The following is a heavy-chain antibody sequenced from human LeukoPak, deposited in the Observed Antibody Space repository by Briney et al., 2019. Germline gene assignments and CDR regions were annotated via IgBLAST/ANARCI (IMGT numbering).Heavy chain of an antibody. CDR2: IYYTGST. D-gene: IGHD3-10*01. CDR3: ARDNKLWFEKEGYYYYGMDV. Sequence: SETLSLTCTVFGGSISSYYWSWIRHPPGKGLEWIGYIYYTGSTNYNPSLKSRVTISVDTSKNQFSLKLSSVTAADTAVYYCARDNKLWFEKEGYYYYGMDVWGQGTTVTVSS. J-gene: IGHJ6*02. V-gene: IGHV4-59*01. CDR1: GGSISSYY.